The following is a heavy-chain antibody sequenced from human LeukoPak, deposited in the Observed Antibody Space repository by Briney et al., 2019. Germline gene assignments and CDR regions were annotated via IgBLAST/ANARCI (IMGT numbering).Heavy chain of an antibody. J-gene: IGHJ4*02. V-gene: IGHV1-69*05. Sequence: SVKVSCKASGGTFSSYAISWVRQAPGQGLERMGGIIPIFGTANYAQKLQGRVTTTTDTSTSTAYMELRSLRSDDTAVYYCAREVPYDSSRYYQPFDYWGQGTLVTVSS. CDR1: GGTFSSYA. D-gene: IGHD3-22*01. CDR2: IIPIFGTA. CDR3: AREVPYDSSRYYQPFDY.